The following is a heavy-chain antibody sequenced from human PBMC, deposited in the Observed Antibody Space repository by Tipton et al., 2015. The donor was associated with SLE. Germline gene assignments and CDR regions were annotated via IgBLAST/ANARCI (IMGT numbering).Heavy chain of an antibody. J-gene: IGHJ4*02. Sequence: QLVQSGGGLVQPGGSLRLSCAASGFSFRTYAIVWVRQPPGKGLEWVAAISSDGSNTYYADSVKGRFTISRDNSKNTLYLQMNSLRAEDTAVYYCAGALILNFDYWGQGTLVTVSS. D-gene: IGHD2/OR15-2a*01. CDR2: ISSDGSNT. CDR3: AGALILNFDY. CDR1: GFSFRTYA. V-gene: IGHV3-30*04.